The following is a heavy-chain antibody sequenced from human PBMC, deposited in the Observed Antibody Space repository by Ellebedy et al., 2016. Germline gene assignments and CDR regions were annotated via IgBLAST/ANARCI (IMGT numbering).Heavy chain of an antibody. CDR2: ISNSGSVI. CDR1: GFTFSDYY. CDR3: AREGPRPWFWVYAFYI. V-gene: IGHV3-11*01. D-gene: IGHD3-10*01. Sequence: GESLKISXAASGFTFSDYYMNWVRQAPGKGLEWISYISNSGSVIFYADYVKGRFTISRDDARSSLYLQMNSLRADDTALYYCAREGPRPWFWVYAFYIWGQGTMVTVSS. J-gene: IGHJ3*02.